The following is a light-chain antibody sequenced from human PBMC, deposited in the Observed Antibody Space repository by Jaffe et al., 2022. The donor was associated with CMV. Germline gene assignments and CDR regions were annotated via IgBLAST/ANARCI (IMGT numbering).Light chain of an antibody. Sequence: QSVLTQPPSVSGAPGQRVTISCTGSSSNIGTGYDVHWYQQVPGTAPKLLISGNSNRPSGVPDRFSGSKSGTSASLTITGLQAEDEADYCCQSYDSSLSVYVFGTGTKVTVL. V-gene: IGLV1-40*01. CDR3: QSYDSSLSVYV. CDR2: GNS. CDR1: SSNIGTGYD. J-gene: IGLJ1*01.